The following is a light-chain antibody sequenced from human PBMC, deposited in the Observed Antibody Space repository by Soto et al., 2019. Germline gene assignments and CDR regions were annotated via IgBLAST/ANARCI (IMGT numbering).Light chain of an antibody. CDR3: SSYTSSSTPLYV. CDR1: SSDVVGYNY. CDR2: DVS. V-gene: IGLV2-14*01. Sequence: QSVLTQPASVSGSPGQSITISCTGTSSDVVGYNYVSWYQQHPGKAPKLMIYDVSNRPSGVFNRFSGSKSGNTASLTISGLQAEDEADYYCSSYTSSSTPLYVFGTGTKVTVL. J-gene: IGLJ1*01.